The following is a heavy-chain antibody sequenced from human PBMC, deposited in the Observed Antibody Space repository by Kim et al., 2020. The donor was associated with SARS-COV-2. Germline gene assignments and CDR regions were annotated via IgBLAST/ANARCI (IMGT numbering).Heavy chain of an antibody. V-gene: IGHV4-59*01. CDR2: IYNSGST. CDR1: GGSISSYY. D-gene: IGHD3-10*01. CDR3: ARAANGSVCHYFYYYGMDV. Sequence: SETLSLTCTVSGGSISSYYWSWIRQPPGKGLEWIAYIYNSGSTNSNPSLKSRVTISVDTSKNQLSLKLSSVTAADAAVYYCARAANGSVCHYFYYYGMDV. J-gene: IGHJ6*01.